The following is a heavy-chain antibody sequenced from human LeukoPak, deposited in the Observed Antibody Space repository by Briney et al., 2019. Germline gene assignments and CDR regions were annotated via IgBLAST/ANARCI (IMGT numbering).Heavy chain of an antibody. CDR3: ARVGHYYDSSGYYLYDAFDI. CDR1: GYTFTGYY. J-gene: IGHJ3*02. V-gene: IGHV1-2*02. Sequence: ASVKVSCKASGYTFTGYYMHWARHAPGQGLEWMGWINPNSGGTKYAQKFQGRVTMTRDTSISTAYMELSRLRSDDTAVYYCARVGHYYDSSGYYLYDAFDIWGQGTMVIVSS. CDR2: INPNSGGT. D-gene: IGHD3-22*01.